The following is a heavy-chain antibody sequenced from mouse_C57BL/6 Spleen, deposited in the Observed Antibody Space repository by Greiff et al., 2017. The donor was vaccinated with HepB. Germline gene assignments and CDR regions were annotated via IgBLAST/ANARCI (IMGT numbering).Heavy chain of an antibody. CDR2: ISSGSSTI. CDR3: ARLGSSY. Sequence: EVKVVESGGGLVKPGGSLKLSCAASGFTFSDYGMHWVRQAPEKGLEWVAYISSGSSTIYYADTVKGRFTISRDNAKNTLFLQMTSLRSEDTAMYYCARLGSSYWGQGTTLTVSS. CDR1: GFTFSDYG. J-gene: IGHJ2*01. V-gene: IGHV5-17*01. D-gene: IGHD1-1*01.